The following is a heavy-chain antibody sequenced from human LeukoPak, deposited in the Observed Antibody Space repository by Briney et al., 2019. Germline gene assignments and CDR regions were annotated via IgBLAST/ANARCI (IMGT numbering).Heavy chain of an antibody. CDR1: GFTFSDYY. J-gene: IGHJ6*02. Sequence: GGSLRLSCAASGFTFSDYYMSWIRQAPGKGLEWASHISDSGRTIYYADSVKGRFTISRDNAKNSLYLQMNSLRAEDTAVYYCTSQYYYAMDVWGQGTTVTVSS. CDR2: ISDSGRTI. CDR3: TSQYYYAMDV. V-gene: IGHV3-11*01.